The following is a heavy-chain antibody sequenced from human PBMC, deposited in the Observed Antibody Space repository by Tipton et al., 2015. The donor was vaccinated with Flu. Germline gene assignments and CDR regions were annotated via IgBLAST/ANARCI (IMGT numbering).Heavy chain of an antibody. CDR2: IYYDGSEK. CDR1: GFTFGSYG. Sequence: SLRLSCAASGFTFGSYGMHWVRQAPGKGLEWVAIIYYDGSEKYYADSVKGRFTISRDNSKNTLNLQMSSLRAEDTAVYYCARVFESYYFDYWGQGTLVIVSS. D-gene: IGHD3-3*01. CDR3: ARVFESYYFDY. V-gene: IGHV3-33*01. J-gene: IGHJ4*02.